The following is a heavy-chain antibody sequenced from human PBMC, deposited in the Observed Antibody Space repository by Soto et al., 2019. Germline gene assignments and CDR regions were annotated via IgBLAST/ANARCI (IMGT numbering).Heavy chain of an antibody. V-gene: IGHV1-18*01. CDR2: ISAYNGNT. Sequence: QVQLVQSGAEVKKPGASVKVSCKASGYTFTSYGISWVRQAPGQGLEWMGWISAYNGNTNYAQKLQGRVTMTTDISTDKANMELRSLRSDVTAVYYCASWPHSSGWYYTQDYYFDYWGQGTLVTVSS. CDR1: GYTFTSYG. D-gene: IGHD6-19*01. CDR3: ASWPHSSGWYYTQDYYFDY. J-gene: IGHJ4*02.